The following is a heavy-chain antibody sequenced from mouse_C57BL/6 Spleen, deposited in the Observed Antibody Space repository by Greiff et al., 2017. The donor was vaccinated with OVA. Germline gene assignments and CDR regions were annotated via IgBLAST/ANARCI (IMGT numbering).Heavy chain of an antibody. Sequence: VQLQQSGAELVRPGASVTLSCKASGYTFTDYEMHWVKQTPVHGLEWIGAIDPETGGTAYNQKFKGKAILTADKSSSTAYMELRSLTSEDSAVYYCTRDLGRYFDVWGTGTTVTVSS. D-gene: IGHD4-1*01. CDR3: TRDLGRYFDV. CDR1: GYTFTDYE. V-gene: IGHV1-15*01. CDR2: IDPETGGT. J-gene: IGHJ1*03.